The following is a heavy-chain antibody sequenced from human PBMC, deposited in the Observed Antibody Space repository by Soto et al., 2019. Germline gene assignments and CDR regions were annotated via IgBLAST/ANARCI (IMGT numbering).Heavy chain of an antibody. V-gene: IGHV1-18*01. J-gene: IGHJ4*02. CDR3: ARDGLEGSYYAY. CDR2: ISAYNGNT. D-gene: IGHD1-1*01. CDR1: GGTFSSYA. Sequence: ASVKVSFKASGGTFSSYAISWVRQAPGQGLEWMGWISAYNGNTNYAQKLQGRVTMATDTSTSTAYMELRSLRSDDTAVYYCARDGLEGSYYAYWGQGTLVTVSS.